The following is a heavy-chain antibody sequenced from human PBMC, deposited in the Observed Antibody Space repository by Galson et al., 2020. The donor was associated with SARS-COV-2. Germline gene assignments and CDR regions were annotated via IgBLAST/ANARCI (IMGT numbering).Heavy chain of an antibody. D-gene: IGHD3-22*01. Sequence: SETLSLTCTVSGGSISSGSYYWSWIRQPAGKGLEWIGRIYTSGSTNYNPSLKSRVTISVDTSKNQFSLKLSSVTAADTAVYYCARDDVYYYDSSEYMDVWGKGTPVTVSS. CDR3: ARDDVYYYDSSEYMDV. CDR1: GGSISSGSYY. CDR2: IYTSGST. V-gene: IGHV4-61*02. J-gene: IGHJ6*03.